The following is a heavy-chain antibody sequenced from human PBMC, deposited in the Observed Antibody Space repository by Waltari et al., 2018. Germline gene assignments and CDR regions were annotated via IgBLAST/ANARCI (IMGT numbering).Heavy chain of an antibody. J-gene: IGHJ6*02. V-gene: IGHV3-74*01. D-gene: IGHD6-13*01. CDR3: ARLAPKTYRSPVPGRDYYYGLDV. CDR2: INGDGSTS. Sequence: EEQLVESGGGLVQPGDSLRLSCAASGFTYSNHWMHWVRQAPGKGLVWGERINGDGSTSNYADSVKGRVTISRDNTKKTLYLQMKRLRVEDTAVYYCARLAPKTYRSPVPGRDYYYGLDVWGQGTTVTVSS. CDR1: GFTYSNHW.